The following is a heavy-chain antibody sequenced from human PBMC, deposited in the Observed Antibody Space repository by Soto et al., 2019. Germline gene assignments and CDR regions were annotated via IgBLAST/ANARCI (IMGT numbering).Heavy chain of an antibody. Sequence: GGSLRLSCAASGFTFSSYSMSWVRQAPWKGLECVSAISGSGTSTFYTESVKGRFTISRDNSKNTLYLQMHSLRAEDTAVYYCARALRTIFGVIVRPSDKKGMDAWGEGTTVTV. D-gene: IGHD3-3*02. CDR2: ISGSGTST. V-gene: IGHV3-23*01. CDR3: ARALRTIFGVIVRPSDKKGMDA. CDR1: GFTFSSYS. J-gene: IGHJ6*02.